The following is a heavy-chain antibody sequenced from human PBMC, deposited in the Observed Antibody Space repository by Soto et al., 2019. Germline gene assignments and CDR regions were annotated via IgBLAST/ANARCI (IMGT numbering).Heavy chain of an antibody. CDR3: ASLSPQNSGYDYGWFDP. CDR2: INHSGST. J-gene: IGHJ5*02. Sequence: SETLSLTCAVYGGSFSGYYWSWIRQPPGKGLEWIGEINHSGSTNYNPSLKSRVTISVDTSKNQFSLKLSSVTAADTAVYYCASLSPQNSGYDYGWFDPWGQGTLVTVSS. CDR1: GGSFSGYY. V-gene: IGHV4-34*01. D-gene: IGHD5-12*01.